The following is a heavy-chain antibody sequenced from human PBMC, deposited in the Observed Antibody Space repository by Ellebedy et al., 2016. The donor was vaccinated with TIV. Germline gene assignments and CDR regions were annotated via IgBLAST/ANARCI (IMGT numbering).Heavy chain of an antibody. J-gene: IGHJ4*02. Sequence: GESLKISCAASGFTFSSYTLSWIRQAPGKGLEWVSYISSRSTTIYYADSVKGRFTISRDNAQNSLFLQMSSLRAEDTAVYYCARGQDYMWGSYRPSFDYWGQGTLVTVSS. D-gene: IGHD3-16*02. CDR2: ISSRSTTI. CDR1: GFTFSSYT. V-gene: IGHV3-48*04. CDR3: ARGQDYMWGSYRPSFDY.